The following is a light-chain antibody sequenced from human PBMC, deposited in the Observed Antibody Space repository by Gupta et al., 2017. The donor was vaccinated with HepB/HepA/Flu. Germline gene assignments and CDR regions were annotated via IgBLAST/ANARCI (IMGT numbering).Light chain of an antibody. CDR3: SSRDSSDSVL. V-gene: IGLV3-19*01. CDR2: GKN. CDR1: SLRNYY. Sequence: ITCHGDSLRNYYATWYQQKPGQAPVIVIYGKNKRPSGIPDRFYGSRSGNTGSLTITGAQAADEADYYCSSRDSSDSVLFGGGTTLTVL. J-gene: IGLJ2*01.